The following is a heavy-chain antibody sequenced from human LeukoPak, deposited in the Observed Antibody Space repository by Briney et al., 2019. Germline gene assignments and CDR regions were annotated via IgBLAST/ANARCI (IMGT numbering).Heavy chain of an antibody. CDR1: EFTVSSKY. V-gene: IGHV3-66*01. J-gene: IGHJ4*02. CDR3: ATAGAGPVAVYTV. D-gene: IGHD6-19*01. CDR2: TYSDGST. Sequence: PGGSLRLSCAASEFTVSSKYMSWVRQAPGKGLEWVSLTYSDGSTYYADSVKGRFSVSRDNSKNTQYLHMDSLRADDTAVYYCATAGAGPVAVYTVWGQGTLVTVSS.